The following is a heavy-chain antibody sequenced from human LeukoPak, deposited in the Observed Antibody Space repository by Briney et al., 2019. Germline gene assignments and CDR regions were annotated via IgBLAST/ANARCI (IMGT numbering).Heavy chain of an antibody. CDR1: GGTFSSYA. V-gene: IGHV1-69*04. CDR2: IIPIFGIA. Sequence: ASVKVSCKASGGTFSSYAISWGRRAPGQGLEWRGRIIPIFGIANYAQKFQGRVTITADKSTSTAYMELSSLRSEDTAVYYCARESSSGYYYVSVYYFDYWGQGTLVTVSS. CDR3: ARESSSGYYYVSVYYFDY. D-gene: IGHD3-22*01. J-gene: IGHJ4*02.